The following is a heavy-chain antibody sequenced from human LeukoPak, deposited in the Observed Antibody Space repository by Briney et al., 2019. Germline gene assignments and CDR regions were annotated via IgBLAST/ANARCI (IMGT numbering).Heavy chain of an antibody. Sequence: SETLSLTCTVSGGSISSYYWSWIRQPPGKGLEWIGYIYYSGSTNYNPSLKSRVTISVDTSKNQLSLKLSSVTAADTAVYYCARTYYGSGSLYYYYYYMDVWGKGTTVTVSS. J-gene: IGHJ6*03. CDR2: IYYSGST. CDR3: ARTYYGSGSLYYYYYYMDV. CDR1: GGSISSYY. V-gene: IGHV4-59*01. D-gene: IGHD3-10*01.